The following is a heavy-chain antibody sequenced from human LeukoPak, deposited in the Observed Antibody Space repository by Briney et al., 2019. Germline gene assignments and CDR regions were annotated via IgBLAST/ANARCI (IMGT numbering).Heavy chain of an antibody. Sequence: PSETLSLTCTVSGGSISSSSYYWGWIRQPPGKGLEWIGSIYYSGSTYYNPSVKSRSTISVDTSKNQFSLKLSSVTAADTAVYYCARENYDYVWGSYRPTHWGQGTLVTVSS. CDR2: IYYSGST. D-gene: IGHD3-16*02. CDR3: ARENYDYVWGSYRPTH. CDR1: GGSISSSSYY. V-gene: IGHV4-39*02. J-gene: IGHJ4*02.